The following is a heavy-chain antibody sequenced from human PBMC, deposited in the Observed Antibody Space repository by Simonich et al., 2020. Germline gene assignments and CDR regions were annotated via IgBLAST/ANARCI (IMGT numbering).Heavy chain of an antibody. Sequence: EVQLVESGGGLVQPGGSLILSCAASGFTFSDYYMYWVRRAPGKGLEWVGRTRNKANSYTTEYAASVKGRFTISRDDSKNSLYLQMNSLKTEDTAVYYCARVGTRGAFDIWGQGTMVTVSS. V-gene: IGHV3-72*01. CDR3: ARVGTRGAFDI. CDR2: TRNKANSYTT. J-gene: IGHJ3*02. CDR1: GFTFSDYY. D-gene: IGHD7-27*01.